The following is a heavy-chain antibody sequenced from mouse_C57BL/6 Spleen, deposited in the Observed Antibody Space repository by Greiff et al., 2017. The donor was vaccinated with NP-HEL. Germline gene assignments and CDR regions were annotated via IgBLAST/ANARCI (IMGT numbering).Heavy chain of an antibody. J-gene: IGHJ3*01. CDR2: IYPGDGDT. V-gene: IGHV1-82*01. Sequence: VKLMESGPELVKPGASVKISCKASGYAFSSSWMNWVKQRPGKGLEWIGRIYPGDGDTNYNGKFKGKATLTADKSSSTAYMQLSSLTSEDSAVYFCARRGNYDYLFAYWGQGTLVTVSA. CDR1: GYAFSSSW. CDR3: ARRGNYDYLFAY. D-gene: IGHD2-4*01.